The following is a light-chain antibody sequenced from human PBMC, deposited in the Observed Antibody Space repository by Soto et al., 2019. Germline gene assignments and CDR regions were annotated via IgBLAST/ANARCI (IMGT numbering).Light chain of an antibody. V-gene: IGLV2-14*01. CDR2: DVS. J-gene: IGLJ1*01. CDR1: SRAVCGYNY. Sequence: QSWPTSPAPLSGSPGQSNPLSCTGNSRAVCGYNYVSWYRQHPGRAPKLMIYDVSNRPSGVSNRFSGSKSGNPASLTISGLQAEDEADYYCSSYTRSSTYVFGTGTKVTVL. CDR3: SSYTRSSTYV.